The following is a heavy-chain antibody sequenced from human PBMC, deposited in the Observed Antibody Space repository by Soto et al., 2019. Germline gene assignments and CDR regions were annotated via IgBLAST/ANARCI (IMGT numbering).Heavy chain of an antibody. J-gene: IGHJ5*02. CDR3: AIHHCSSSRCYSRWLDH. CDR1: SGSICNYY. CDR2: LYNSWST. Sequence: SETLSLTCSVPSGSICNYYCSWIPQPPGKGLEWIGYLYNSWSTNYNPSLKSRVTISVDTSTNQFFLNLSSVTAADTAVYYCAIHHCSSSRCYSRWLDHWGQGTQVTVPS. V-gene: IGHV4-59*08. D-gene: IGHD2-2*01.